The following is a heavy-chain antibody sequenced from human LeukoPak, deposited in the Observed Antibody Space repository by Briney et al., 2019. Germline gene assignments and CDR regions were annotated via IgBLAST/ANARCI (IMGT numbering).Heavy chain of an antibody. CDR1: GGSFSGYY. Sequence: SETLSLTCAVYGGSFSGYYWSWIRQPPGKGLEWIGEINHSGSTNYNPSLKSRVTISVDTSKNQFSLKLSSVTAADTAVYYCARGRDYDILTGRHYYGMDVCGKGTTVTASS. CDR3: ARGRDYDILTGRHYYGMDV. V-gene: IGHV4-34*01. D-gene: IGHD3-9*01. J-gene: IGHJ6*04. CDR2: INHSGST.